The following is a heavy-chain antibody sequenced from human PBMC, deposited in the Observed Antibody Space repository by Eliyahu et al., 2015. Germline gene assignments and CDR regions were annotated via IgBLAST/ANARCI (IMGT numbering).Heavy chain of an antibody. CDR1: GFIFSSYS. CDR3: VRDPDALDY. CDR2: ISKTIITK. J-gene: IGHJ4*02. Sequence: EVQLVESGGGLVQPGGSLRLSCAASGFIFSSYSMNWVPPAPGKGVGGVSYISKTIITKHYADSVRGRFTISRDNAKSSLYLQMDSLRPEDTAVYYCVRDPDALDYWGQGTLVTVTS. V-gene: IGHV3-48*04. D-gene: IGHD1-14*01.